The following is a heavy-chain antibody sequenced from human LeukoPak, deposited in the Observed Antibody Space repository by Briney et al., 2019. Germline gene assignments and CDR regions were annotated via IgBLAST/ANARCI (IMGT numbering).Heavy chain of an antibody. CDR2: ISCSSGYI. V-gene: IGHV3-21*01. J-gene: IGHJ4*02. Sequence: PVEPLRRSCAASGFTFSSYGMHWVRQAPGKGLEWVSSISCSSGYIYYADSVKGRFTISRDNAKNSLYLEMSSLRGEATAVYYCARLGYCSDTRCPDFDYWGQGPLVTVSS. CDR3: ARLGYCSDTRCPDFDY. CDR1: GFTFSSYG. D-gene: IGHD2-2*01.